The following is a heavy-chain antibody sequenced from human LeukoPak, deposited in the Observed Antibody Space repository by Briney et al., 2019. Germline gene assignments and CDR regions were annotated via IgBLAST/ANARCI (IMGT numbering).Heavy chain of an antibody. CDR3: ARDYSFGEFPDY. J-gene: IGHJ4*02. CDR1: GYTFTSYG. CDR2: ISAYNGNT. V-gene: IGHV1-18*01. Sequence: ASVKVSCKASGYTFTSYGISWVRQAPGEGLEWMGWISAYNGNTNYAQKLQGRVTMATDTSTSTAYMELRSLRSDDTAVYYCARDYSFGEFPDYWGQGTLVTVSS. D-gene: IGHD3-10*01.